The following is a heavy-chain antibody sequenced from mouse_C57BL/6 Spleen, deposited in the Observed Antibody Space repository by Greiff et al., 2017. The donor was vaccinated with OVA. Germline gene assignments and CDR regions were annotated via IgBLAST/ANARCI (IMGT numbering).Heavy chain of an antibody. CDR1: GYTFTDYY. CDR3: AKYYGSSYDY. D-gene: IGHD1-1*01. J-gene: IGHJ2*01. Sequence: EVQLQQSGPELVKPGASVKISCKASGYTFTDYYMNWVKQSHGKSLEWIGDSNPNNGGTSYNQKCTGKATLTVDKSSSTTYMELRSLTSEDSAVYYCAKYYGSSYDYWGQGTPLTVSS. CDR2: SNPNNGGT. V-gene: IGHV1-26*01.